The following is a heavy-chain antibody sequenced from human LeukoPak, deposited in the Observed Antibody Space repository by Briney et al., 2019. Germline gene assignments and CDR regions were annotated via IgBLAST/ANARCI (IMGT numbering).Heavy chain of an antibody. CDR3: AKEFYYDILTGYPSGFDY. D-gene: IGHD3-9*01. CDR2: ISSSSSPI. CDR1: GLTFSSYS. J-gene: IGHJ4*02. V-gene: IGHV3-48*01. Sequence: GGSLRLSCVVSGLTFSSYSMNWVRQAPGKGLEWVSYISSSSSPIYDSDSVKGRFTISRDNAKNSLYLEMNSLRAEDTAVYYCAKEFYYDILTGYPSGFDYWGQGTLVTVSS.